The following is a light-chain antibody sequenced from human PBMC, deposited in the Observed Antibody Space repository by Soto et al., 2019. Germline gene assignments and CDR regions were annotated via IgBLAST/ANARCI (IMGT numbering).Light chain of an antibody. V-gene: IGKV3-15*01. J-gene: IGKJ1*01. CDR2: GAS. CDR1: QSVSSN. CDR3: QQYNNWPPWT. Sequence: EIVMTQSQATLSVSPGERATLSCRASQSVSSNLAWYQKKPGQAPRLLIYGASTRATGIPARFSGSGSGTEVTLTIGSLQSEDFAVYYCQQYNNWPPWTFGQGTKVEI.